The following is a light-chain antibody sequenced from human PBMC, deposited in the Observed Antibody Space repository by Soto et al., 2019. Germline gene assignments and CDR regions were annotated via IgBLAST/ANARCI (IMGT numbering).Light chain of an antibody. J-gene: IGLJ3*02. V-gene: IGLV4-60*02. CDR1: SGHSSYI. CDR3: ETWDSNTHV. Sequence: QSVLTQSSSASASLGSSVKLTCTLSSGHSSYIIAWHQQQPGKAPRYFMKLEGSGSYNKGSGGPDRFSGSSSGADRYLTISNLQFEDEADYYCETWDSNTHVFGGGTELTV. CDR2: LEGSGSY.